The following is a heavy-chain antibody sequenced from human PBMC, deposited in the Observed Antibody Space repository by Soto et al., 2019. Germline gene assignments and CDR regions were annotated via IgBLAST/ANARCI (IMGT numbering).Heavy chain of an antibody. CDR1: GYIFTSYA. CDR3: ARDGRLRYFDWHFEPYYFDY. V-gene: IGHV1-3*03. D-gene: IGHD3-9*01. Sequence: ASVKVSCKASGYIFTSYAMRWVRQVPGQRLEWMGWINAGNGNTSYAEKLQGRVTMTSDTSASTAYMELRSLRAEDMAVYYCARDGRLRYFDWHFEPYYFDYWGQGALVTVSS. CDR2: INAGNGNT. J-gene: IGHJ4*02.